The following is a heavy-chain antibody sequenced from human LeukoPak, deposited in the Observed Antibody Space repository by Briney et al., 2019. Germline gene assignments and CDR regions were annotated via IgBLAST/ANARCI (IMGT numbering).Heavy chain of an antibody. CDR3: ASLVVVPAEDV. D-gene: IGHD2-2*01. CDR1: GFTFSSYW. Sequence: GGSLRLSCAASGFTFSSYWMHWVRQAPGKGLVWVSRINSDGSSTYYADSLKGRFTISRDNAKNSLYLQMNSLRAEDTAVYYCASLVVVPAEDVWGQGTTVTVSS. J-gene: IGHJ6*02. CDR2: INSDGSST. V-gene: IGHV3-74*01.